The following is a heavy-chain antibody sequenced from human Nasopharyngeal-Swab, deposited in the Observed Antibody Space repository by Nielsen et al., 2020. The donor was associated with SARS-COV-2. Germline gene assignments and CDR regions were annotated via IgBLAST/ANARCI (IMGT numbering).Heavy chain of an antibody. Sequence: RQAPGKGLEWIGYIYYSGSTNYNPSLKSRVTISVDTSKNQFSLKLSSVTAADTAVYYCARLYTHSSSWYLDYWGQGTLVTVSS. D-gene: IGHD6-13*01. CDR2: IYYSGST. J-gene: IGHJ4*02. CDR3: ARLYTHSSSWYLDY. V-gene: IGHV4-61*07.